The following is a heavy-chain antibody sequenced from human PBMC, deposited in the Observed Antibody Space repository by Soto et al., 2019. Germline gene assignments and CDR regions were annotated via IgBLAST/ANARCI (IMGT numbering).Heavy chain of an antibody. CDR2: IYYSGST. D-gene: IGHD6-6*01. V-gene: IGHV4-31*03. CDR1: GGSISSGGYY. CDR3: ASGFSEYSSWWNWFDP. J-gene: IGHJ5*02. Sequence: SETLSLTCTVSGGSISSGGYYWSWIRQHPGKGLEWIGYIYYSGSTYYNPSLKSRVTISVDTSKNQFSLKLSSVTAADTAVYYCASGFSEYSSWWNWFDPWGQGTLVTVSS.